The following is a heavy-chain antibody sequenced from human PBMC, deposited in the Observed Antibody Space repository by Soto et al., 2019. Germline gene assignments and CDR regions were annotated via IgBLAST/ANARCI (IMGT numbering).Heavy chain of an antibody. V-gene: IGHV1-2*02. CDR3: AIANATIMGREAFDI. J-gene: IGHJ3*02. Sequence: QVQLVQSGAEVKKPGASVKVSCKASGYTFTGYYMHWVRQAPGQGLEWMGWINPNSGGTNYAQKFQGRVTMNRDTSISTAYMELSSLRSDDTAVYYWAIANATIMGREAFDIWGQGTMVTVSS. CDR2: INPNSGGT. D-gene: IGHD3-10*01. CDR1: GYTFTGYY.